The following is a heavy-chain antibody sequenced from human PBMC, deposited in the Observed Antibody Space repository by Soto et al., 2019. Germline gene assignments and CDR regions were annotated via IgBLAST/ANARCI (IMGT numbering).Heavy chain of an antibody. Sequence: GGSLRLSCAASGFTFSSYAMSWVRQSPGQGLEWVSAIPGSGGSTYYAGSVKGRFTISRDNSKNTLYLQMNNLRVEDAAVYYCAKIGTSSSVSLPLVLLDYWGQGALVTVSS. V-gene: IGHV3-23*01. D-gene: IGHD6-6*01. CDR3: AKIGTSSSVSLPLVLLDY. CDR1: GFTFSSYA. J-gene: IGHJ4*02. CDR2: IPGSGGST.